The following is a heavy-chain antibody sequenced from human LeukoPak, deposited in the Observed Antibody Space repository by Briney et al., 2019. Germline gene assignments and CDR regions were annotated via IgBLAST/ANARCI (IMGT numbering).Heavy chain of an antibody. J-gene: IGHJ4*02. V-gene: IGHV5-51*01. CDR1: GYSFTGYW. CDR3: ARQAGYCSGTNCHVEY. D-gene: IGHD2-2*01. CDR2: IYPGDSDA. Sequence: GESLKISCKGSGYSFTGYWIGWVRQLPGKGLEWMGIIYPGDSDARNNPSFEGQVTISTDKSISTAYLQWNSLRASDTAMYYCARQAGYCSGTNCHVEYWGQGTLVTVSS.